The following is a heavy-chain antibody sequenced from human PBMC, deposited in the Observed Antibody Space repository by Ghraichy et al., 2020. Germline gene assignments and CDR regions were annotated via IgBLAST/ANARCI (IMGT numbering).Heavy chain of an antibody. J-gene: IGHJ4*02. CDR3: ARSRWYYYNIYPPHHDY. D-gene: IGHD6-13*01. Sequence: SETLSLTCAVYGGSFSGYYWSWIRQPPGKGLEWIGEINHSGSTNYNPSLKSRVTISVDTSKNQFSLKLSSVTAADTAVYYCARSRWYYYNIYPPHHDYWGQGTLVTVSS. V-gene: IGHV4-34*01. CDR1: GGSFSGYY. CDR2: INHSGST.